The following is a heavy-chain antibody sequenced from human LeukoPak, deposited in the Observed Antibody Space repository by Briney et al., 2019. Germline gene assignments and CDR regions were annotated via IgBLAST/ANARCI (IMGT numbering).Heavy chain of an antibody. D-gene: IGHD2/OR15-2a*01. Sequence: SETLSLTCTVSGGSISSYYWSWIRQPAGKGLEWIGRIYTSGCTNYNPSLKSRVTMSVDTSKNQFSLKLSSVTAADTAVYYCARAHSIASYYYGVDVWGQGTTVTVSS. CDR3: ARAHSIASYYYGVDV. J-gene: IGHJ6*02. V-gene: IGHV4-4*07. CDR1: GGSISSYY. CDR2: IYTSGCT.